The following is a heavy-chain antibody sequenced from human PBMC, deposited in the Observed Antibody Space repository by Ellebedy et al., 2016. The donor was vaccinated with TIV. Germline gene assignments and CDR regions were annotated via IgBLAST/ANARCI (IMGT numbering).Heavy chain of an antibody. CDR1: GYTFTSYY. Sequence: ASVTVSCKASGYTFTSYYMYWVRQAPGQGIEWMGIINPTTGNSNYAQKFQGRVNMTRDTSTSTVYMELSSLRSEDTAVYYCARGDNYYYDSSGYYYTYWGQGTLVTVSS. CDR3: ARGDNYYYDSSGYYYTY. CDR2: INPTTGNS. D-gene: IGHD3-22*01. V-gene: IGHV1-46*01. J-gene: IGHJ4*02.